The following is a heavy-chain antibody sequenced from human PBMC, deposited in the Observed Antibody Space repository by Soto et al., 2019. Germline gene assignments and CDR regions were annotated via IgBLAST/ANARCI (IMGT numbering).Heavy chain of an antibody. CDR1: GFTFTSYG. D-gene: IGHD3-3*01. CDR3: ARVFCSGDTCYDS. CDR2: ISPYNGET. J-gene: IGHJ5*01. V-gene: IGHV1-18*01. Sequence: QVQLVQSGTEVKKPGASVKVSCKASGFTFTSYGITWVRQAPGKGLEWMGWISPYNGETNFAQKFQGSVTMTTDTSTTTAYMELRSLRSDDTAVYYYARVFCSGDTCYDSWGQGTLVTVSS.